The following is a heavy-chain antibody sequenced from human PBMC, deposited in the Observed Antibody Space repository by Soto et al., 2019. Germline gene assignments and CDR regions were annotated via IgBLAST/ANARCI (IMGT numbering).Heavy chain of an antibody. Sequence: TLSLTCAISGDSVSSNSAAWNWIRQSPSRGLEWLGRTYYRSKWYNDYAVSVKSRITINPDASKNQFSLQLNSVTPEDTAVYYCARGSYSSSWYWGNWFDPWGQGTLVTVSS. V-gene: IGHV6-1*01. D-gene: IGHD6-13*01. J-gene: IGHJ5*02. CDR2: TYYRSKWYN. CDR1: GDSVSSNSAA. CDR3: ARGSYSSSWYWGNWFDP.